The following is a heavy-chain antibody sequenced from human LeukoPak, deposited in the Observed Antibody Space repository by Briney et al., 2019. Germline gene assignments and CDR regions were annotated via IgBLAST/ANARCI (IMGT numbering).Heavy chain of an antibody. V-gene: IGHV3-7*01. CDR1: GFTFSSYW. CDR3: ARASSGRYFQFIDD. CDR2: INQDGSEK. Sequence: GGSLRLSCAASGFTFSSYWTGWVRQAPEKGLEWVASINQDGSEKYYVDFVKGRFTISRDNAKKSLYLQMNSLRVEDTAVYYCARASSGRYFQFIDDWGQGTLVTVSS. D-gene: IGHD1-26*01. J-gene: IGHJ4*02.